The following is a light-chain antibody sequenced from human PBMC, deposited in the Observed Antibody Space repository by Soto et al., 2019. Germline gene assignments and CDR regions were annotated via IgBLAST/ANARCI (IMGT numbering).Light chain of an antibody. CDR2: TAS. CDR3: LQEYIYPWT. Sequence: IQMTQSPSTLSGSVGDRVTITYQASQTISSWLAWYQQKPGKAPKLLINTASTLQSGVSSRFSGSGSGTDFTLTISSQQPEYFATYYCLQEYIYPWTVGQGTKVDIK. V-gene: IGKV1-6*01. J-gene: IGKJ1*01. CDR1: QTISSW.